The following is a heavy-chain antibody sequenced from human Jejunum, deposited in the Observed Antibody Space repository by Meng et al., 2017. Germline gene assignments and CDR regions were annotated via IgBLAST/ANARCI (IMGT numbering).Heavy chain of an antibody. V-gene: IGHV6-1*01. CDR3: ASGWALDY. J-gene: IGHJ4*02. CDR1: GDSVSSDSAA. CDR2: TYYRSEWNT. Sequence: SQTRSLTGAISGDSVSSDSAAWNWIRQSPSRGLEWLGRTYYRSEWNTDYAASVYGRISINSDTSKNQFSLQLSSLTPEDTAVYYCASGWALDYWGQGTLVSVSS. D-gene: IGHD3-16*01.